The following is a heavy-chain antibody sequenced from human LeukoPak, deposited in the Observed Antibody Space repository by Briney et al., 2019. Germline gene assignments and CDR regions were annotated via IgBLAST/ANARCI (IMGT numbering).Heavy chain of an antibody. Sequence: SETLSLTCTVSGGSISSYYWSWIRQPPGKGLEWIGYIYYSGSTNYIPSLKSRVTISVDTSKNQFSLKLSSVTAAGTAVYYCARVRFLEWLPDAFDIWGQGTLVTVSS. CDR1: GGSISSYY. D-gene: IGHD3-3*01. CDR2: IYYSGST. CDR3: ARVRFLEWLPDAFDI. V-gene: IGHV4-59*01. J-gene: IGHJ3*02.